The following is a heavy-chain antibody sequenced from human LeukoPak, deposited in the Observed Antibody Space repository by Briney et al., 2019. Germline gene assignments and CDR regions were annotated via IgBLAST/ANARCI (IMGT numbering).Heavy chain of an antibody. V-gene: IGHV3-30-3*01. CDR2: ISYDGSIK. CDR1: GFTFSSYA. J-gene: IGHJ4*02. Sequence: GGSLRLSCAASGFTFSSYAMHWVRQAPGKGLEWVAVISYDGSIKYYADSVKGRFTISRDNSKNTLYLQMNSLRAEDTAVYYCARDQLLWFGEFTKFDYWGQGTLVTVSS. D-gene: IGHD3-10*01. CDR3: ARDQLLWFGEFTKFDY.